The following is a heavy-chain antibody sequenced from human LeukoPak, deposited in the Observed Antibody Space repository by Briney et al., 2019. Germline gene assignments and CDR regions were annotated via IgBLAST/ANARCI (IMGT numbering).Heavy chain of an antibody. J-gene: IGHJ4*02. CDR1: GYTFTSYG. D-gene: IGHD3-22*01. V-gene: IGHV1-18*01. Sequence: ASVKVSCKASGYTFTSYGISWVRQAPGQGLEWMGWISGYNGNTNYAQKLQGRVTMTTDTSTSTAYMELRSLRSDDTAVYYCARAAISKDISGYFYWGQGTLVTVSS. CDR3: ARAAISKDISGYFY. CDR2: ISGYNGNT.